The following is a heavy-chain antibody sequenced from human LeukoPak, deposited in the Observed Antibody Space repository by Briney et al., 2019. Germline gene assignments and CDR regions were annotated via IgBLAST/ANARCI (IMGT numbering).Heavy chain of an antibody. D-gene: IGHD5-18*01. Sequence: GASVNVSCKASGYTFTSYDINWVRQATGQGLEWMGWMNPNSGNTGYAQKFQGRVTTTRNTSISTAYMELSSLRSEDTAVYYCARDPNTAMVHSHKRYYYSMDVWGQGTTVTVSS. CDR3: ARDPNTAMVHSHKRYYYSMDV. V-gene: IGHV1-8*02. J-gene: IGHJ6*02. CDR1: GYTFTSYD. CDR2: MNPNSGNT.